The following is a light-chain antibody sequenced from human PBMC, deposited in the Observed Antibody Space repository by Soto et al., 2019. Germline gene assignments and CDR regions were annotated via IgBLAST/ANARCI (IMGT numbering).Light chain of an antibody. Sequence: DIVMTQSPDSLAVPLGERATINCKSSQSVLYSFNNKNYLAWYQQKPGQPPKLLSSWASTRESGVPDRFSGSGSGTEFTLTISRLQAEDVAIYYCQEYYNTPWTFGQGTKVEIK. V-gene: IGKV4-1*01. CDR3: QEYYNTPWT. CDR2: WAS. CDR1: QSVLYSFNNKNY. J-gene: IGKJ1*01.